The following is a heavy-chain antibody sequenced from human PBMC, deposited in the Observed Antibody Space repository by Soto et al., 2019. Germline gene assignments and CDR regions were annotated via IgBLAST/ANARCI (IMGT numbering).Heavy chain of an antibody. V-gene: IGHV1-18*01. D-gene: IGHD3-16*01. J-gene: IGHJ6*02. CDR1: GYTFTSYG. Sequence: GASVKVSCKASGYTFTSYGISWVRQAPGQGLEWMGWISAYNGNTNYAQKLQGRVTMTTDTSTSTAYMELRSLRSDDTAVYYCARDYAGWRIRVYYYYGMDVWGQGTTVTVSS. CDR3: ARDYAGWRIRVYYYYGMDV. CDR2: ISAYNGNT.